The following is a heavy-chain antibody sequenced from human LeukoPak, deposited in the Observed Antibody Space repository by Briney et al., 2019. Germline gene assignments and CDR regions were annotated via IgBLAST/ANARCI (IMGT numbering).Heavy chain of an antibody. V-gene: IGHV3-7*01. CDR3: ARVSRYSYGSFDN. Sequence: GGSLRLSCVASGFTFSSYGMHWVRQAPGKGLEWVANIKQDGSEKYYVDSVKGRFTISRDDAKNSLYLQLNSLRVEDTAVYLCARVSRYSYGSFDNWSQGTLVTVPS. J-gene: IGHJ4*02. CDR1: GFTFSSYG. CDR2: IKQDGSEK. D-gene: IGHD5-18*01.